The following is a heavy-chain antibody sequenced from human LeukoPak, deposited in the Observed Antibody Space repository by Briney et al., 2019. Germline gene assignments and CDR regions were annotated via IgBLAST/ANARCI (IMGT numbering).Heavy chain of an antibody. D-gene: IGHD6-6*01. V-gene: IGHV6-1*01. Sequence: SQTLSLTCGISGDSVSSNSAAWNWIRQSPSIGLEWLGRTYYRSKWYSGYAVSLRSRMTINPDTSKNQFSLQLNSVTPEDTAVYYCAREAGSSFDYWGQGTLVTVSS. CDR3: AREAGSSFDY. CDR2: TYYRSKWYS. J-gene: IGHJ4*02. CDR1: GDSVSSNSAA.